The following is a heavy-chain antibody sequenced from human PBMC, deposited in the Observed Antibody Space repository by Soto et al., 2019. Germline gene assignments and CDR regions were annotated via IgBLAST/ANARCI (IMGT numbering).Heavy chain of an antibody. CDR3: ARSQNIAAAGHASGLFDP. D-gene: IGHD6-13*01. V-gene: IGHV1-69*01. CDR2: IIPIFGTA. Sequence: QVQLVQSGAEVKKPGSSVKVSCKAAGGTFSSYAISWVRQAPGQGLEWMGGIIPIFGTANYAQKFQGRVTITADESTRTAYMELSRLCSEDTAVYYCARSQNIAAAGHASGLFDPWGQGTLVTVSS. J-gene: IGHJ5*02. CDR1: GGTFSSYA.